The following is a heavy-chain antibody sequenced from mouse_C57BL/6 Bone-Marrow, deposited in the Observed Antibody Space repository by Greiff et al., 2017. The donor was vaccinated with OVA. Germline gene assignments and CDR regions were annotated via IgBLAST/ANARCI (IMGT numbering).Heavy chain of an antibody. D-gene: IGHD1-1*01. CDR3: ALYITGDY. V-gene: IGHV1-85*01. CDR2: IYPRDGST. J-gene: IGHJ2*01. Sequence: HVQLMQSGPELVKPGASVKLSCKASGYTFTSYDINWVKQRPGQGLEWIGWIYPRDGSTKYNEKFKGKATLTVDTSASTAYMGLHSLTSEDSAVYCCALYITGDYWGQGTTVTVSS. CDR1: GYTFTSYD.